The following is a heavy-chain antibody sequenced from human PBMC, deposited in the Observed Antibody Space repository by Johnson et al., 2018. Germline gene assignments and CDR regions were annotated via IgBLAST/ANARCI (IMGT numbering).Heavy chain of an antibody. Sequence: VQLVQSGGGLVQXGRSLRLSCAASGFTFDDYAMHWVRQAPGKGLEWVSGISWNSGSIGSADSVKGRFTISRDNAKNSLYLQMNSLRAEDTALYYCARDLRVEYAFDIWGQGTMVPVSS. CDR2: ISWNSGSI. D-gene: IGHD3-3*01. V-gene: IGHV3-9*01. J-gene: IGHJ3*02. CDR3: ARDLRVEYAFDI. CDR1: GFTFDDYA.